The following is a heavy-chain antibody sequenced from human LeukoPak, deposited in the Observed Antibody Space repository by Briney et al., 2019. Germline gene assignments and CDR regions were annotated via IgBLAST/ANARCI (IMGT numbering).Heavy chain of an antibody. D-gene: IGHD4-11*01. CDR2: ISSSSSYI. CDR1: GFTFSSYS. J-gene: IGHJ5*02. Sequence: GGSLRLSCAASGFTFSSYSMNWVRQAPGKGLEWVSSISSSSSYIYYADSVKGRFTISRDNAKNSLYLQMNSLRAEDTAVYYCAREYSNYAYNWFDPWGQGTLVTVSS. CDR3: AREYSNYAYNWFDP. V-gene: IGHV3-21*01.